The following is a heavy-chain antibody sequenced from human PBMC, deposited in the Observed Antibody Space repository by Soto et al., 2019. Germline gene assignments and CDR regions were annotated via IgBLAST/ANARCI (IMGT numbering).Heavy chain of an antibody. CDR1: GGSFSGYY. CDR3: ARRIRKPNCTNGVCYYYYYMDV. V-gene: IGHV4-34*01. D-gene: IGHD2-8*01. J-gene: IGHJ6*03. CDR2: INHSGST. Sequence: SETLSLTCAVYGGSFSGYYWSWIRQPPGKGLEWIGEINHSGSTNYNPSLKSRVTISVDTSKNQFSLKLSSVTAADTAVYYCARRIRKPNCTNGVCYYYYYMDVWGKGTTVTVSS.